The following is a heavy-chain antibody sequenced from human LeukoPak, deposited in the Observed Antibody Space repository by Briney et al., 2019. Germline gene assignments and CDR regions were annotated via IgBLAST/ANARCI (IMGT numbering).Heavy chain of an antibody. Sequence: GGSLRLSCAASGFTFSSYSMNWVRQAPGKGLEWVSSISSSSYIYYADSVKGRFTISRDNAKNSLYLQMNSLRAEDTAVYYCARGGTRGSYVNYWGQGTLVTVSS. CDR3: ARGGTRGSYVNY. J-gene: IGHJ4*02. CDR2: ISSSSYI. V-gene: IGHV3-21*01. D-gene: IGHD1-26*01. CDR1: GFTFSSYS.